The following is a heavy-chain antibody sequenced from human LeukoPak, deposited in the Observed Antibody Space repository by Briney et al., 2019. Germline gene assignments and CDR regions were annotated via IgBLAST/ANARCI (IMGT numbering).Heavy chain of an antibody. V-gene: IGHV3-7*01. D-gene: IGHD5-24*01. Sequence: GGSLRLSCAASGFTVSSNYMSWVRQAPGKGLEWVANIKQDGSEKYYVDSVKGRFTISRDNAKNSLYLQMNSLRAEDTAAYYCARSADGYRDWGQGTLVTVSS. J-gene: IGHJ4*02. CDR2: IKQDGSEK. CDR1: GFTVSSNY. CDR3: ARSADGYRD.